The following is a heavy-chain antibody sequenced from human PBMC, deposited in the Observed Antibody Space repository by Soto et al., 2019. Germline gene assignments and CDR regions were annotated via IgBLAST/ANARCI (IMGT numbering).Heavy chain of an antibody. D-gene: IGHD1-26*01. CDR3: AKSGGASPYYFDY. CDR1: AFTFITYA. J-gene: IGHJ4*02. CDR2: ISVSGGGT. Sequence: EVQLLESGGGLVQPGGSLRLSCAASAFTFITYAMGWFRQAPGKGLEWVSAISVSGGGTYYANSVKGRFTISRDTSKNTLYLQMDSLRADDTAVYYCAKSGGASPYYFDYWGRGTLVTVSS. V-gene: IGHV3-23*01.